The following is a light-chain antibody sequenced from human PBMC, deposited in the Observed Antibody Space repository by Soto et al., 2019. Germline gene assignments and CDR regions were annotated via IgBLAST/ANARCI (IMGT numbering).Light chain of an antibody. CDR1: QSISSY. CDR2: AAS. Sequence: DIQMTQSPSSLSASVGDRVTITCRASQSISSYLNWYQQKPGKAPKLLIYAASSLQSGVPSRFSGSGSGTDFTLPISSLRPEDFATYYCQQSYSTPWTFGQGTKVEI. V-gene: IGKV1-39*01. J-gene: IGKJ1*01. CDR3: QQSYSTPWT.